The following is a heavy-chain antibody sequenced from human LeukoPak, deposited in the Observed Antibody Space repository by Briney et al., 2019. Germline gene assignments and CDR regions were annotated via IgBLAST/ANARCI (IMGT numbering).Heavy chain of an antibody. CDR3: ARVGYCSSTSCSNWFDP. J-gene: IGHJ5*02. V-gene: IGHV1-2*02. Sequence: ASVKVSCKASGYTFTGYYMRWVRQAPGQGLEWMGWINPNSGGTNYAQKFQGRVTMTRDTSISTAYMELSRLRSDDTAVYYCARVGYCSSTSCSNWFDPWGQGTLVTVSS. D-gene: IGHD2-2*01. CDR1: GYTFTGYY. CDR2: INPNSGGT.